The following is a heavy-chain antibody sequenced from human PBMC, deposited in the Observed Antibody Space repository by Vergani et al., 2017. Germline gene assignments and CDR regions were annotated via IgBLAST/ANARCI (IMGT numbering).Heavy chain of an antibody. CDR1: GFTFNPYG. Sequence: QVQLVESGGGVVQPGRSLRLSCAASGFTFNPYGMHWVRQAPGKGLEWVAVTWYAGNNKQYADSVKGRFTISRDNSKSTMYLQMNSLRDEDTGVYYCARELRLLYNRFDPWGQGTLVTVSS. J-gene: IGHJ5*02. V-gene: IGHV3-33*01. D-gene: IGHD1-14*01. CDR2: TWYAGNNK. CDR3: ARELRLLYNRFDP.